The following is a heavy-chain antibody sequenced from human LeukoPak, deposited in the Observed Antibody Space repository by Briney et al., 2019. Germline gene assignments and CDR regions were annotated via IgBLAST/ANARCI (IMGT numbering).Heavy chain of an antibody. CDR2: ISSSGSTI. Sequence: GGSLRLSCAASGFTFSDYYMSWIRQAPGKGLEWVSYISSSGSTIYYADSVKGRFTISRDNAKNSLYLQMNSLRAEDTAVYYCARPRYCSSISCCFHAFDVWGQGTMVTVSS. CDR3: ARPRYCSSISCCFHAFDV. CDR1: GFTFSDYY. V-gene: IGHV3-11*04. J-gene: IGHJ3*01. D-gene: IGHD2-2*01.